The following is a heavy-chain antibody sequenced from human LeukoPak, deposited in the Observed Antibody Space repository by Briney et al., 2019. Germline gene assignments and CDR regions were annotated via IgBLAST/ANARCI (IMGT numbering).Heavy chain of an antibody. D-gene: IGHD2-2*01. Sequence: SETLSLTCAVYGGSFSGYYWSWIRQPPGKGLEWIGEINHSGSTNYNPSLKSRVTISVDTSKNQFSLKLSSVTAADTAVHYCATGKPRYCSSTSCYLHWGQGTLVTVSS. V-gene: IGHV4-34*01. CDR2: INHSGST. CDR1: GGSFSGYY. J-gene: IGHJ4*02. CDR3: ATGKPRYCSSTSCYLH.